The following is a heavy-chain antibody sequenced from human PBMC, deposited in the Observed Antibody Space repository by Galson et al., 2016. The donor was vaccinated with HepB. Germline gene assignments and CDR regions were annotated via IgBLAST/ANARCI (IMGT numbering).Heavy chain of an antibody. D-gene: IGHD4-23*01. CDR1: GGSIFSSSYY. CDR3: AGRWHERFGGIDS. J-gene: IGHJ4*02. V-gene: IGHV4-39*07. Sequence: SETLSLTCTVSGGSIFSSSYYWDWIRQPPGRGLEWIGSVYYSGSTYYDPSLKSRVTTSINTSKNQFSLRLTSVTAADTAVYYCAGRWHERFGGIDSWGQGTLVTVSS. CDR2: VYYSGST.